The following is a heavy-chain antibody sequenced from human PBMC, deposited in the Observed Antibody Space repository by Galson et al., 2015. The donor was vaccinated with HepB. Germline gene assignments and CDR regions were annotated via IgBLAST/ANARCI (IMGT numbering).Heavy chain of an antibody. J-gene: IGHJ4*02. D-gene: IGHD6-19*01. V-gene: IGHV3-73*01. CDR3: TRTGYSSGWYVDY. CDR1: GFTFSGSA. Sequence: SLRLSCAASGFTFSGSAMHWVRQASGKGLEWVGRIRSKANSYATAYAASVKGRFTISRDDSKNTAYLQMNSLKTEDTAVYYCTRTGYSSGWYVDYWGQGTLVTVSS. CDR2: IRSKANSYAT.